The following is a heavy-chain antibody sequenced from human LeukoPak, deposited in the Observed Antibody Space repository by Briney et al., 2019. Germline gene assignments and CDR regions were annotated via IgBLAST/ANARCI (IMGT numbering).Heavy chain of an antibody. D-gene: IGHD1-1*01. CDR1: GFTFSDYD. V-gene: IGHV3-13*01. Sequence: GGSLRLSCAASGFTFSDYDMHWVRQATGKGLEWVSAIGTAGDTYYTGSVKGRFTTSRENAKNSLYLQMNSLGAGDTAVYYCARVAKERVGGVYYFDYWGQGTLVTVSS. J-gene: IGHJ4*02. CDR2: IGTAGDT. CDR3: ARVAKERVGGVYYFDY.